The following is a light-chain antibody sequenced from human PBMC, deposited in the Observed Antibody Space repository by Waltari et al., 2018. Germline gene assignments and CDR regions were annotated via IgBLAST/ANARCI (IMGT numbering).Light chain of an antibody. CDR2: ENY. CDR3: GTWDSSLSGAV. Sequence: QSGLTQPPSLSAAPGQKVTIPCSGTSSNIGNNYVAWYQQIPGTVPKLLIYENYKRPSGIPDRFSGSRSGTSATLVITGLLTGDEADYYCGTWDSSLSGAVFGGGTHLTVL. J-gene: IGLJ7*01. CDR1: SSNIGNNY. V-gene: IGLV1-51*02.